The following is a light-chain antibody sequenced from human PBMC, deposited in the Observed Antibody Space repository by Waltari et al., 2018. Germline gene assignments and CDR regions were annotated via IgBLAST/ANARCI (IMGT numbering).Light chain of an antibody. V-gene: IGKV3-11*01. CDR1: QSIRSY. CDR2: DAS. Sequence: EIVLTQSPATLSLSPGERATLSCRASQSIRSYLAWYQQKPGQAPRLRIYDASNRATGVPARFIGSGSGTDFTLTISSLQAEDVAVYYCQQYYTPPWTFGQGTKVEIK. CDR3: QQYYTPPWT. J-gene: IGKJ1*01.